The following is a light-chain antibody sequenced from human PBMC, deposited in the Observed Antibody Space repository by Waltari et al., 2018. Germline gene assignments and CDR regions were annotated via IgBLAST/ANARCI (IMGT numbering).Light chain of an antibody. CDR1: TYNIGNNY. J-gene: IGLJ3*02. V-gene: IGLV1-51*02. Sequence: QSILTQPPSVSAAPGQRVTVSCPGNTYNIGNNYVSWYQKLPGKAPKLLIYEDDKRPSDIPDRFSASKSGTSATLAISGLQTGDEADYYCGTWDISQTPRQVFGGGTKVTVL. CDR2: EDD. CDR3: GTWDISQTPRQV.